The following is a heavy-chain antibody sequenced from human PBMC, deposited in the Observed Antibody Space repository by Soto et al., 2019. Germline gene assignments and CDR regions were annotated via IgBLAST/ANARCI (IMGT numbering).Heavy chain of an antibody. V-gene: IGHV3-49*04. D-gene: IGHD6-13*01. CDR2: IRSKAYGGTT. CDR1: GFTFGDYA. J-gene: IGHJ6*02. CDR3: TREQQLDLYYYYYGMDV. Sequence: PGGSLRLSCTASGFTFGDYAMSWVRQAPGKGLEWVGFIRSKAYGGTTEYAASVKGRLTISRDDSKSIAYLQMNSLKTEDTAVYYCTREQQLDLYYYYYGMDVWGQGTTVTVSS.